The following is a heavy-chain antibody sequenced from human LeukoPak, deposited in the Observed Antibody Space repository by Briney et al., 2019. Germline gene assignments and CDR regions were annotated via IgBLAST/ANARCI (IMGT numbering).Heavy chain of an antibody. Sequence: ASVKVSCKASGYTFTGYYMHWVRQAPGQGLEWMGWINTNTGNPTYAQGFTGRFVFSLDTSVSTAYLQISSLKAEDTAVYYCARVPYYDYVWGSYPLDYWGQGTLVTVSS. V-gene: IGHV7-4-1*02. D-gene: IGHD3-16*02. J-gene: IGHJ4*02. CDR1: GYTFTGYY. CDR2: INTNTGNP. CDR3: ARVPYYDYVWGSYPLDY.